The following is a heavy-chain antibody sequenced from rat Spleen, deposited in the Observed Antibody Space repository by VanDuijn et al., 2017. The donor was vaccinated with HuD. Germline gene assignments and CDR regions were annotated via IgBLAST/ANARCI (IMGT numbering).Heavy chain of an antibody. V-gene: IGHV5-29*01. J-gene: IGHJ3*01. Sequence: EVQLVESGGGLVQPGRSLKLSCTGSGFTFIGYGMAWVRQAPPRGLEWVATISNDGSRTYYRDSVEGRFTISRDNAKNTQYLQMDSLRSEDTATYYCARHGGLRNWFAYWGQGTLVTVSS. CDR2: ISNDGSRT. D-gene: IGHD1-11*01. CDR1: GFTFIGYG. CDR3: ARHGGLRNWFAY.